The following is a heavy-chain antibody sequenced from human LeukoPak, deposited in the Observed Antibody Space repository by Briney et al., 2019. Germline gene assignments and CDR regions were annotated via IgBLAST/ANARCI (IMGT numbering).Heavy chain of an antibody. CDR3: AREEDGYSYGLDAFDI. J-gene: IGHJ3*02. CDR1: GGSISSCSYY. V-gene: IGHV4-61*02. Sequence: SETLSLTCTVSGGSISSCSYYWRWLRQPAGKGLEWIGRIYTSGSTNYNPSLKSRVTISVDTSKNQFSLKLSSVTAAHTAVYYCAREEDGYSYGLDAFDIWGQGTMVTVSS. D-gene: IGHD5-18*01. CDR2: IYTSGST.